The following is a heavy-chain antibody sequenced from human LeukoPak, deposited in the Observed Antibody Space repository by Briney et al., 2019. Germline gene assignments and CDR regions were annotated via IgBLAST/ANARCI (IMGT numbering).Heavy chain of an antibody. Sequence: ASVKVSCKASGGTFSSYAISWVRQAPGQGLEWMGGIIPIFGTANYAQKFQGRVAITTDESTSTAYMELSSLRSEDTAVYYCARVGGRIAAAGTDLLGYFDYWGQGTLVTVSS. CDR1: GGTFSSYA. CDR2: IIPIFGTA. CDR3: ARVGGRIAAAGTDLLGYFDY. J-gene: IGHJ4*02. V-gene: IGHV1-69*05. D-gene: IGHD6-13*01.